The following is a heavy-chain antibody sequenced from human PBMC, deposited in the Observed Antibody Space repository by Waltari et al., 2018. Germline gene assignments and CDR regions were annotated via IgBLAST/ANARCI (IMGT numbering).Heavy chain of an antibody. J-gene: IGHJ6*02. CDR2: IIPIFGTA. D-gene: IGHD6-6*01. CDR1: GGTFSSYA. CDR3: GIAALDYYYYGMDV. V-gene: IGHV1-69*12. Sequence: QVQLVQSGAEVKKPGSSVKVSCKASGGTFSSYAIRWVRQAPGQGLKWMGGIIPIFGTANYAQKCQGRVTITADESTSTAYMELSSLRSEDTAVYYCGIAALDYYYYGMDVWGQGTTVTVSS.